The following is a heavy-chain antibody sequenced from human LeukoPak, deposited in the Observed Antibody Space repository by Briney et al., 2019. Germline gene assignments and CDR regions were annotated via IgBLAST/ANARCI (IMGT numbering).Heavy chain of an antibody. CDR2: INPNSGGT. Sequence: ASVKVSFKASGYTFTGYYMHWVRQAPGQGLEWMGWINPNSGGTNYAQKFQGRVTMTRDTSISTAYMELSRLRSDDTAVYYCARVVSYYYYYGMDVWGQGTTVTVSS. V-gene: IGHV1-2*02. J-gene: IGHJ6*02. CDR1: GYTFTGYY. CDR3: ARVVSYYYYYGMDV.